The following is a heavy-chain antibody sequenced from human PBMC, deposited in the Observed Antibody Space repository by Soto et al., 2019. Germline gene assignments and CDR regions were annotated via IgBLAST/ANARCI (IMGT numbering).Heavy chain of an antibody. CDR3: AKLSGYYNFDQ. CDR2: IRSSDGST. Sequence: GESLKISCAASGFTFSIFAMSWVRQAPGKGPEWVSSIRSSDGSTFYADSVKGRFTISRGNSKNTLDLQMNSLRAEDTAVYYCAKLSGYYNFDQWGQGTLVTVSS. CDR1: GFTFSIFA. J-gene: IGHJ4*02. V-gene: IGHV3-23*01. D-gene: IGHD5-12*01.